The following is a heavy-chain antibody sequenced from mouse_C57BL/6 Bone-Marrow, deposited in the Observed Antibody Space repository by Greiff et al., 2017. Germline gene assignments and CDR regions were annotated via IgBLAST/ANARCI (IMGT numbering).Heavy chain of an antibody. V-gene: IGHV1-64*01. D-gene: IGHD1-1*01. Sequence: QVQLQQPGAELVKPGASVKLSCKASGYTFTSYWMHWVKQRPGQGLEWIGMFYPSSGSTNYNEKFKSKATLTVDKSSSTAYMQLSSLTSEDSAVYYGARDYGSSYWYFDVWGTGTTVTVSA. CDR1: GYTFTSYW. CDR3: ARDYGSSYWYFDV. CDR2: FYPSSGST. J-gene: IGHJ1*03.